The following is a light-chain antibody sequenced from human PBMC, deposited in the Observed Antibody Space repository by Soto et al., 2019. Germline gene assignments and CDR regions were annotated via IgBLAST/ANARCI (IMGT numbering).Light chain of an antibody. V-gene: IGKV3-11*01. J-gene: IGKJ1*01. CDR2: GAS. Sequence: EVVLTQSPATLSLSPGERATLSCRASQSVSSNLAWYQQKPGQAPRLLIYGASNRATGIPARFSGSGSGTDFTLTISSLEPEDFAVYYCQQRSDWHRTLGQGTKVEIK. CDR3: QQRSDWHRT. CDR1: QSVSSN.